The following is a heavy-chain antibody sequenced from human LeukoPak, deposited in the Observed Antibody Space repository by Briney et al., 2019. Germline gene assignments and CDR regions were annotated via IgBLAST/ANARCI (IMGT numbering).Heavy chain of an antibody. Sequence: ASVKLSCKASGYTFTSYDINWVRQATGQGLEWMGWMNPNSGNTGYAQKFQGRVTITRTTSISKANMELSILRSEDTAVYYCARGDYSTAYYMDVWGKGTTVTVSS. D-gene: IGHD2-15*01. V-gene: IGHV1-8*03. CDR1: GYTFTSYD. CDR2: MNPNSGNT. CDR3: ARGDYSTAYYMDV. J-gene: IGHJ6*03.